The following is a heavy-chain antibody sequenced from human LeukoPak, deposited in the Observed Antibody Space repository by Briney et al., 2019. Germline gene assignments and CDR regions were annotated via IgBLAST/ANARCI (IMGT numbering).Heavy chain of an antibody. CDR2: ISAYNDNT. CDR1: GYTFTMYG. CDR3: ARVDYYGSGSPKYFDY. J-gene: IGHJ4*02. Sequence: ASVKVSCKASGYTFTMYGITWVRQAPGQGLEWMGWISAYNDNTNYAQNLQDRVTMTTDASTSTVYMELRSLGSDDTAVYYCARVDYYGSGSPKYFDYWGQGTLVTVSS. D-gene: IGHD3-10*01. V-gene: IGHV1-18*01.